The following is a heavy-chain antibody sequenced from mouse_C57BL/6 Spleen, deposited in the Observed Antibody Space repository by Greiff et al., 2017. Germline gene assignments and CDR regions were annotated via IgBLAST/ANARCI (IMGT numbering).Heavy chain of an antibody. CDR1: GFNIKDDY. CDR2: IDPENGDT. CDR3: TTWRDVDY. Sequence: VQLQQSGAELVRPGASVKLSCTASGFNIKDDYMHWVKQRPEQGLEWIGWIDPENGDTEYASELQGKATITADTASKTAYLQLSSLTSEDTAVYYGTTWRDVDYWGQGATLTVSS. V-gene: IGHV14-4*01. J-gene: IGHJ2*01.